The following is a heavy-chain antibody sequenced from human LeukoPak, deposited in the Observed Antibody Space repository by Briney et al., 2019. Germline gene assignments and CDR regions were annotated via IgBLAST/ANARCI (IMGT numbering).Heavy chain of an antibody. CDR2: INHSGST. CDR1: GGSFSGYY. V-gene: IGHV4-34*01. J-gene: IGHJ6*02. Sequence: PSETLSLTCAVYGGSFSGYYWSWIRQPPGKGLEWIGEINHSGSTNYNPSLKSRVTISVDTSKNQFSLKLSSVTAADTAVYYRAGGHFVYGMDVWGQGTTVTVSS. CDR3: AGGHFVYGMDV.